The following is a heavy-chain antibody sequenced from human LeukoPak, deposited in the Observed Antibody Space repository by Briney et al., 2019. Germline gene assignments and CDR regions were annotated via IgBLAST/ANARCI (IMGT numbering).Heavy chain of an antibody. V-gene: IGHV1-69*04. D-gene: IGHD5-12*01. J-gene: IGHJ4*02. Sequence: ASVKVSCKASGVTFSSYAISWVRQAPGQGLEWMGRIIPILGIANYAQKFQGRVTITADKSTSTAYMELSSLRSEDTAVYYCARGIGYDAFDYWGQGTLVTISS. CDR3: ARGIGYDAFDY. CDR2: IIPILGIA. CDR1: GVTFSSYA.